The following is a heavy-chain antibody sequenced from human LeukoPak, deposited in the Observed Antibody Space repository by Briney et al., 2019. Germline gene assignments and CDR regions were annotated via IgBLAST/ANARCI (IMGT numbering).Heavy chain of an antibody. CDR2: IYYSGST. Sequence: SETLSLTCTVSGGSISISSYYWGWIRQPPGKGLEWIGSIYYSGSTYYNPSLKSRVTISVDTSKNQFSLKLSSVTAADTAVDYCARHEDTAMVYYYSDYWGQGTLVTVSS. CDR3: ARHEDTAMVYYYSDY. D-gene: IGHD5-18*01. J-gene: IGHJ4*02. CDR1: GGSISISSYY. V-gene: IGHV4-39*01.